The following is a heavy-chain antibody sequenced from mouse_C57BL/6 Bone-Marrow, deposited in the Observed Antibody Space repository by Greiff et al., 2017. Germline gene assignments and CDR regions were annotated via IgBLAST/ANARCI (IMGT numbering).Heavy chain of an antibody. CDR2: IYPRSGNT. CDR1: GYTFTSYG. Sequence: VQLQQSGAGLARPGASVKLSCEASGYTFTSYGISWVRQRTGQGLELVAEIYPRSGNTYYHEKFKGQSTLTADKSSSTAYMELRSLTSEDSAVYFCASSDRDGYYYFDDWGQGTTLTVSS. J-gene: IGHJ2*01. CDR3: ASSDRDGYYYFDD. V-gene: IGHV1-81*01. D-gene: IGHD2-14*01.